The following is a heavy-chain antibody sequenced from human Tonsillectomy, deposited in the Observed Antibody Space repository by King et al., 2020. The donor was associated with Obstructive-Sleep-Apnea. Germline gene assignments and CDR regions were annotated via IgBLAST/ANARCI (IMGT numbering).Heavy chain of an antibody. CDR3: ARRKGYFRNWFDP. D-gene: IGHD1-26*01. Sequence: VPLQESGPGLVKPSGTLSLTCSVSTGSMSTDDWWSWVRQTPGKGLEWIGEVHHTGNTRYNPSLSSRVTITIDKLKNHFSLKLTSVIAADTAVYYCARRKGYFRNWFDPWGQGTLVTVSS. CDR1: TGSMSTDDW. J-gene: IGHJ5*02. V-gene: IGHV4-4*02. CDR2: VHHTGNT.